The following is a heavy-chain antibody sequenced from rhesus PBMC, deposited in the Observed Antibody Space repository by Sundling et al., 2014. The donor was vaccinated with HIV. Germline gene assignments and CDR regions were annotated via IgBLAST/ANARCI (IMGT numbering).Heavy chain of an antibody. J-gene: IGHJ1*01. Sequence: QVQLQESGPAVLKPSETLSLTCAVSGGSISGGYGWGWIRQPPGKGLEWIGSIGGNSGSRYYNPSLKSQVTISIDTSKNQFFLNLSSVTAADTATYYCARDSSNCGAVFCSEYFEFWGQGALVTVSS. CDR1: GGSISGGYG. D-gene: IGHD2-27*01. CDR2: IGGNSGSR. V-gene: IGHV4-127*01. CDR3: ARDSSNCGAVFCSEYFEF.